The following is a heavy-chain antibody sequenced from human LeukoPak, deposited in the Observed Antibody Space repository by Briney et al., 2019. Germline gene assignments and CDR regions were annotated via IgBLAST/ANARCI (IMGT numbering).Heavy chain of an antibody. D-gene: IGHD6-6*01. J-gene: IGHJ4*02. CDR1: GYTFTGYY. V-gene: IGHV1-2*02. CDR2: INPKSGGT. Sequence: ASVKVSCKASGYTFTGYYIHWVRQAPGQGLEWMGWINPKSGGTDYAQKFQGRVTMTRDTSITTVYMELSRLRSDDTAVYYCARDSIAEPHCFDYWGQGTLVTVSS. CDR3: ARDSIAEPHCFDY.